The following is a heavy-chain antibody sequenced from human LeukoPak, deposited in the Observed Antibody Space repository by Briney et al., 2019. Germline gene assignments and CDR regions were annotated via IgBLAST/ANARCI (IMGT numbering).Heavy chain of an antibody. CDR3: ARDPGPLYYYGSDAFDI. Sequence: SETLSLTCTVSGGSLSSYYWSWIRQPAGKGLEWIGRIYTSGSTNYNPSLKSRVTMSVDTSKNQFSLKLSSVTAADTAVYYCARDPGPLYYYGSDAFDIWGQGTMVTVSS. J-gene: IGHJ3*02. D-gene: IGHD3-10*01. CDR2: IYTSGST. CDR1: GGSLSSYY. V-gene: IGHV4-4*07.